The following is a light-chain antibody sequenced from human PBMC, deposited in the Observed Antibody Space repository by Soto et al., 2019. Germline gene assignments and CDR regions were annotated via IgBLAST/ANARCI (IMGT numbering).Light chain of an antibody. Sequence: EIVLTQSPGTLSLSPGERATLSCRASQSVSRNYLVWYQQKPGQAPRLLIYDASNRATGIPARFSGSGSGTDFTLTISSLEPEDFAVYYCQQYGSSGTFGQGTKV. CDR2: DAS. CDR1: QSVSRNY. J-gene: IGKJ1*01. V-gene: IGKV3-20*01. CDR3: QQYGSSGT.